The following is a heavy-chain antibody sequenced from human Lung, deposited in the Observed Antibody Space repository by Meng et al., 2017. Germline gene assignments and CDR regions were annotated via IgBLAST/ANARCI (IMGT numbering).Heavy chain of an antibody. CDR3: ARDIGQWLVQRDLDY. D-gene: IGHD6-19*01. J-gene: IGHJ4*02. Sequence: QVQLVQSGAEVKKHGASVTVACKASGYNFTSYGISWVRQAPGQGLEWMGWISAYNGNTNYAQKLQGRVTMTTDTSTSTAYMELRSLRSDDTAVYYCARDIGQWLVQRDLDYWGQGTLVTVSS. V-gene: IGHV1-18*01. CDR2: ISAYNGNT. CDR1: GYNFTSYG.